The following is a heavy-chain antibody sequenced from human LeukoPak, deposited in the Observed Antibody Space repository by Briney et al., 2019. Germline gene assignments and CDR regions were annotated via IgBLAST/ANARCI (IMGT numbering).Heavy chain of an antibody. J-gene: IGHJ5*02. Sequence: SETLSLTCTVSGGSISSSSYYWGWIRQPPGKGLEWIGSIYYSGSTYYNPSLKSRVTISVDTSKNQFSLKLSSVTAADTAVYYCATTGIAAAGDAVWFDPWGQGTLVTVSS. V-gene: IGHV4-39*07. CDR2: IYYSGST. CDR3: ATTGIAAAGDAVWFDP. D-gene: IGHD6-13*01. CDR1: GGSISSSSYY.